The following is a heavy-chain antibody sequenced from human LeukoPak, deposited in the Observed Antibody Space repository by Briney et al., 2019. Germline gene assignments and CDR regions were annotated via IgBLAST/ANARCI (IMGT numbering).Heavy chain of an antibody. CDR2: INPNHGHT. V-gene: IGHV1-2*02. D-gene: IGHD4-11*01. CDR3: ARPLNDYTFDY. Sequence: GASVKVSCKASGYTFTGYNMHWVRQAPGPGHGWMGWINPNHGHTIYEQKFRGRVTMTSDTSISEAYMELSSLRSDDTAVYYCARPLNDYTFDYWGQGTVVTVSS. CDR1: GYTFTGYN. J-gene: IGHJ4*02.